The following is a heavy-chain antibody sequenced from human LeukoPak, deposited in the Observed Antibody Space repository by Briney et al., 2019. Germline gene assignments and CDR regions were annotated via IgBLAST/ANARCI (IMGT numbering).Heavy chain of an antibody. CDR3: ARFPSYFTMVRGVISAIDY. Sequence: ASVKVSCKAPGYTFTGYYMHWVRQAPGQGLEWMGWINPNSGGTYYAQKFQGRVTMTRDTSISTAYMELSSVTAADTAVYYCARFPSYFTMVRGVISAIDYWGQGTLVTVSS. V-gene: IGHV1-2*02. D-gene: IGHD3-10*01. CDR2: INPNSGGT. J-gene: IGHJ4*02. CDR1: GYTFTGYY.